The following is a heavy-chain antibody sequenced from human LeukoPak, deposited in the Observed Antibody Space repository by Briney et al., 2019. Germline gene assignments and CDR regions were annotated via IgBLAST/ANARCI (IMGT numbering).Heavy chain of an antibody. V-gene: IGHV1-18*01. CDR2: ISTYSGDT. Sequence: ASVKVSCKASGYIFSSYGISWVRQAPGQGLEWMGWISTYSGDTNYAQKFQDRVTMTTDKSTSTAFMELRSLRSDDTAVYYCARTYCSGGSCYALGGYWGQGTLVTVSS. CDR3: ARTYCSGGSCYALGGY. CDR1: GYIFSSYG. J-gene: IGHJ4*02. D-gene: IGHD2-15*01.